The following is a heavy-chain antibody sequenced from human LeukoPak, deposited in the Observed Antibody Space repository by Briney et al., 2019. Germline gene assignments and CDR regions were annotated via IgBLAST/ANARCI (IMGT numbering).Heavy chain of an antibody. CDR3: ARARITAMGDS. Sequence: ASVKVSCKASGYTFTDFYIHWVRQAPGQGLEWMGWISPGSGGTNYAQKFQDRVTMTRDTSISTAYMELTRLRSDDTAVYYCARARITAMGDSWGQGTLVTVSS. D-gene: IGHD1-20*01. CDR2: ISPGSGGT. CDR1: GYTFTDFY. J-gene: IGHJ4*02. V-gene: IGHV1-2*02.